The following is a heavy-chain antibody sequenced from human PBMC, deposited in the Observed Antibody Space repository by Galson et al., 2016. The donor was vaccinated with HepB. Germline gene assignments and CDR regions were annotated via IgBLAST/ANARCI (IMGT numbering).Heavy chain of an antibody. Sequence: PALVKPTQTLTLTCTFSGFSLTSTGVAVAWIRQPPGKALEWLALIYWDGDQRYSPFLKNRLTITRDTSKSQVVLNMADMDPVDTATSFCAHSGYTHGHGICTWLDPWGQGTLVTGSS. D-gene: IGHD5-18*01. CDR2: IYWDGDQ. J-gene: IGHJ5*02. V-gene: IGHV2-5*02. CDR1: GFSLTSTGVA. CDR3: AHSGYTHGHGICTWLDP.